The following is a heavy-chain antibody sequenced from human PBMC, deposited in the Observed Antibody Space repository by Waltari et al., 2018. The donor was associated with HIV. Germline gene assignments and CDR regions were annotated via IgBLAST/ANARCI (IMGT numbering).Heavy chain of an antibody. CDR3: TRTSTGSDYYYEVDV. CDR1: GGSITSGSYY. Sequence: QVQLPESGPGLVKPSQTLSLTCTVSGGSITSGSYYWNWTRQPAGKGLEWIGLLYTSGNTNYNPSLKRRVTITVDTSKNQFSLRLSSVTASDTGIYYCTRTSTGSDYYYEVDVWGQGTTVTVS. D-gene: IGHD3-22*01. CDR2: LYTSGNT. V-gene: IGHV4-61*02. J-gene: IGHJ6*02.